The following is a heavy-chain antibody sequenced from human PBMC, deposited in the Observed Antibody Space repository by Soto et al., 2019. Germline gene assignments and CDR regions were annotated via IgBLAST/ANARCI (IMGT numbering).Heavy chain of an antibody. V-gene: IGHV1-69*06. CDR3: AMLVATTPSAY. D-gene: IGHD5-12*01. Sequence: SVKVSCKASGGTFSSYAISWVRQAPGQGLEWMGGIIVIFDRADYAQKFQGRVTITADKSTSTAYMELSSLIFEDTAVYYCAMLVATTPSAYWGQGALVTVSS. CDR1: GGTFSSYA. CDR2: IIVIFDRA. J-gene: IGHJ4*02.